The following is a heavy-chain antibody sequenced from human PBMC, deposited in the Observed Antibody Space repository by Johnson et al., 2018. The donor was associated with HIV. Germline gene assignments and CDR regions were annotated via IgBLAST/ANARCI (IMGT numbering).Heavy chain of an antibody. CDR1: GFTFSDYY. J-gene: IGHJ3*02. Sequence: VQLVESGGGVVQPGGSLRLSCAASGFTFSDYYMSWIRQAPGKGLEWVSYISSSGSTIYYADCVKGRFTISRDNAKNSLSLQMNSLRAEDTAVYYCARDGVVVVPGGWGAFDIWGQGTLVTVSS. V-gene: IGHV3-11*04. CDR2: ISSSGSTI. D-gene: IGHD2-15*01. CDR3: ARDGVVVVPGGWGAFDI.